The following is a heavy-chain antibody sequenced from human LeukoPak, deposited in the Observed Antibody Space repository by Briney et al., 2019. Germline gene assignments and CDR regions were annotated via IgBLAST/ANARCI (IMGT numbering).Heavy chain of an antibody. CDR1: TSH. CDR2: IGSYEGDT. Sequence: ASVKVSCKATSHISWVRQAPGQGLEWMGWIGSYEGDTYYAQKFQGRATVTTDTSTNTAYMELRSLRADDTAVYCCARDFWNFYDSSGYYRDFDSWGQGTLVTVSS. V-gene: IGHV1-18*01. D-gene: IGHD3-22*01. CDR3: ARDFWNFYDSSGYYRDFDS. J-gene: IGHJ5*01.